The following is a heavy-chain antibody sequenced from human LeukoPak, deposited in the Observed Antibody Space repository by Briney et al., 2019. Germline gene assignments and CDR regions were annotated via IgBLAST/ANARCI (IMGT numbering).Heavy chain of an antibody. Sequence: GGSLRLSCAASGFTVSSNYMSWVRQAPGKGLEWVSVIYSGGSTYYADSVKGRFTISRDNAKNSLYLQMNSLRAEDTALYYCAKDIAAAGYFDYWGQGTLVTVSS. CDR3: AKDIAAAGYFDY. D-gene: IGHD6-13*01. CDR2: IYSGGST. CDR1: GFTVSSNY. J-gene: IGHJ4*02. V-gene: IGHV3-53*05.